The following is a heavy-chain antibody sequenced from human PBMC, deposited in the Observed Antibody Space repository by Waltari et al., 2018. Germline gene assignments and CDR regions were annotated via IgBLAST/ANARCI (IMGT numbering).Heavy chain of an antibody. J-gene: IGHJ4*02. CDR1: GFTFTDYW. V-gene: IGHV3-7*01. CDR3: VRDHWGPDY. CDR2: IHKDGSEK. Sequence: EVHLVESGGGLVQPGGSLRLSCAASGFTFTDYWMSWVRQAPGKGPEWVANIHKDGSEKIYVDYVKGRFTISRDNAKDSVYLQMNSLRADDTAMYYCVRDHWGPDYWGQGTLVTVSS. D-gene: IGHD7-27*01.